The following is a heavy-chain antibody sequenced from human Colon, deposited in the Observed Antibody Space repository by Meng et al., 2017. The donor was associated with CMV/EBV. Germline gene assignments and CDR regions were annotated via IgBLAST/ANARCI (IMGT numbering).Heavy chain of an antibody. J-gene: IGHJ4*02. Sequence: QVQRGQSVAAVKKPGASVQFSCKASGYTFTSYGISWVRHAPGQGLEWMGWISAYNGNTNYAQKLQGRVTMTTDTSTSTAYMELRSLRSDDTAVYYCARDYVWGSYIHRFDYWGQGTLVTVSS. CDR2: ISAYNGNT. V-gene: IGHV1-18*01. CDR3: ARDYVWGSYIHRFDY. D-gene: IGHD3-16*01. CDR1: GYTFTSYG.